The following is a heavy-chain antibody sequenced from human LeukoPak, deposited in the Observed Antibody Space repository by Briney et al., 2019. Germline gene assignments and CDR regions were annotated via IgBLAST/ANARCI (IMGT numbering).Heavy chain of an antibody. Sequence: AGGSLRLSCAASGFTLSSYSMNWVRQAPGKGLEWVSYISSSSSTIYYADPVKGRFTISRDNAKNSLYLQMNSLRDEDTAVYYCASTSTVTLDYWGQGTLVTVSS. J-gene: IGHJ4*02. CDR2: ISSSSSTI. V-gene: IGHV3-48*02. D-gene: IGHD4-17*01. CDR1: GFTLSSYS. CDR3: ASTSTVTLDY.